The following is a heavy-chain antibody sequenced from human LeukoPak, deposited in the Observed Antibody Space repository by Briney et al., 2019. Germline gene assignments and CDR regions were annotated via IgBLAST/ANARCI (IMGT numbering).Heavy chain of an antibody. Sequence: GGSLRLSCAASGFTFTSYGMHWVRQAPGKGLEWVAVIWYDGSNKYYADSVKGRFTISRDNSKNTLNLQMNSLRAKDTALYYCARDRAMVVGSSWYYDYWGQGTLVTVSS. CDR2: IWYDGSNK. J-gene: IGHJ4*02. V-gene: IGHV3-33*01. CDR3: ARDRAMVVGSSWYYDY. CDR1: GFTFTSYG. D-gene: IGHD5-18*01.